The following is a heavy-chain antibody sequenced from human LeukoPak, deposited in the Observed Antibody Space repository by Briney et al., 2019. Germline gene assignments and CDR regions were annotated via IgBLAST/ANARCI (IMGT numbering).Heavy chain of an antibody. D-gene: IGHD6-25*01. CDR1: DFTFSNYW. Sequence: PGGSLRLSCEASDFTFSNYWMSWVRQAPGKGLEWVANIKQDESEKYYVDSVKGRFTISRDNAKNSLFLQMNSLRVEDTAVYYCARSSDSSDLGYWGQGTLVTVSS. CDR3: ARSSDSSDLGY. CDR2: IKQDESEK. V-gene: IGHV3-7*01. J-gene: IGHJ4*02.